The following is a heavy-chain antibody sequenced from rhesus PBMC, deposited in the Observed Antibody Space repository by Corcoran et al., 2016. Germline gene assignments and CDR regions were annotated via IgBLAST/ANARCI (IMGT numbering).Heavy chain of an antibody. D-gene: IGHD2-21*01. V-gene: IGHV3-103*01. CDR1: GFTFSSYA. J-gene: IGHJ3*01. CDR2: INSGGGST. CDR3: AKGYCTGSGCYDDAFDF. Sequence: EVQLVETGGGLVQPGGSLSLSCAASGFTFSSYAMQWVRPAPGTGLGWISAINSGGGSTYYADYVKGRFTISRDNSKNTLSLQMNSLRAEDTAVYYCAKGYCTGSGCYDDAFDFWGQGLRVTVSS.